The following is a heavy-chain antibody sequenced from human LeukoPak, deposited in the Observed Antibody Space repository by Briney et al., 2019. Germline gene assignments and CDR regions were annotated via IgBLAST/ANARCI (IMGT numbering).Heavy chain of an antibody. CDR3: ARVTGLQLVQGLDY. D-gene: IGHD6-13*01. CDR1: GFTFSSYS. V-gene: IGHV3-21*01. Sequence: PGGSLRLSCAASGFTFSSYSMNWVRQAPGKGLEWVASLSSSSSSIYYADSVKGRFTISRDNAKNSLYLQMNSLRAEDTAVYYCARVTGLQLVQGLDYWGQGTLVTVSS. CDR2: LSSSSSSI. J-gene: IGHJ4*02.